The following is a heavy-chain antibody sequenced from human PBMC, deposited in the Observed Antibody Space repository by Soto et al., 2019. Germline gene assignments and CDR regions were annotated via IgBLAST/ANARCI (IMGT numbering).Heavy chain of an antibody. CDR3: ARLVRYCSSTSCPSWFDP. D-gene: IGHD2-2*01. CDR1: GYSFTSYW. J-gene: IGHJ5*02. CDR2: IYPGDSDT. Sequence: VESLKISCKGSGYSFTSYWVGWVRQMPVKGLEWMGIIYPGDSDTRYSPSFQGQVTISADKSISTAYLQWSSLKASDTAMYYCARLVRYCSSTSCPSWFDPWGQGTLVTVSS. V-gene: IGHV5-51*01.